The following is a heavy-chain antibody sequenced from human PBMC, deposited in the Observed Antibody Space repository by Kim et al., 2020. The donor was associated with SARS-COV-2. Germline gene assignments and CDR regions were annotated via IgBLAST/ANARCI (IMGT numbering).Heavy chain of an antibody. CDR1: GGSFSGYY. CDR2: INHSGST. Sequence: SETLSLTCAVYGGSFSGYYWSWIRQPPGKGLEWIGEINHSGSTYYNPSLKSRVTISEDTSKSQFSLKLSSVTAADTAVYYCAIESGGLDCSSTSCHHDY. V-gene: IGHV4-34*01. J-gene: IGHJ4*01. CDR3: AIESGGLDCSSTSCHHDY. D-gene: IGHD2-2*01.